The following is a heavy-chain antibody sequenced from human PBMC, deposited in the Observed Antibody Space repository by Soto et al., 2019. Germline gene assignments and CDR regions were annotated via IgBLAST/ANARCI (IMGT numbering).Heavy chain of an antibody. D-gene: IGHD3-3*01. CDR3: ARAGGWYDFWSGYPPGAFDI. J-gene: IGHJ3*02. V-gene: IGHV4-31*03. CDR2: IYYSGST. CDR1: GGSISSGGYY. Sequence: SETLSLTCTVSGGSISSGGYYWSWIRQHPGKGLEWIGYIYYSGSTYYNTSLKSRVTISVDTSKNQFSLKLSSVTAADTAVYYCARAGGWYDFWSGYPPGAFDIWGQGTMVTVSS.